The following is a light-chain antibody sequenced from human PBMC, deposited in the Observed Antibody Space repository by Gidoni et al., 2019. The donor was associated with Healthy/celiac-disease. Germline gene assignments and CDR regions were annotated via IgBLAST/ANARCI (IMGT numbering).Light chain of an antibody. Sequence: IVLTPSPGTLSLSPGERATLSCRASQSVSSSYLAWYQQKPGQAPRLLIYGASSRATGIPDRFSGSGSGTDFTLTISRLEPEDFAVYYCQQYGSSPSWTFXQXTKVEIK. CDR2: GAS. CDR1: QSVSSSY. J-gene: IGKJ1*01. V-gene: IGKV3-20*01. CDR3: QQYGSSPSWT.